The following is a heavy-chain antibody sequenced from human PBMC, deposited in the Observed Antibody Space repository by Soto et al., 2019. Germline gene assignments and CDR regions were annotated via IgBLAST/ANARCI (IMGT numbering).Heavy chain of an antibody. CDR2: IKSDGSNT. Sequence: DVQLVESGGALVQPRGSLGLSCEASGFDINTYWMHWVRQGPGKGLVWVSRIKSDGSNTDYADSVKGRFTISRDNAKNSLYPQLHSLRAEDTAVYYCARGIPGHYGVDVWGQGTTVTVSS. CDR1: GFDINTYW. J-gene: IGHJ6*02. D-gene: IGHD6-13*01. V-gene: IGHV3-74*01. CDR3: ARGIPGHYGVDV.